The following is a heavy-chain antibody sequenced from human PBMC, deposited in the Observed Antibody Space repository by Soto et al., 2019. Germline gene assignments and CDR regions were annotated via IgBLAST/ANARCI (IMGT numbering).Heavy chain of an antibody. D-gene: IGHD2-21*01. V-gene: IGHV3-23*01. J-gene: IGHJ3*01. CDR2: IRGDGGAT. Sequence: DVHLLEFGGGLVQPGGSLRLSCVASGFTLSDYDMGWVRQAPGKGLEWVSLIRGDGGATYYARSLEGRLTISTDTSETTLYLQMHSLRVEDTALYYCAKDRRGGEYPAFDLWGQGTLVTVSS. CDR1: GFTLSDYD. CDR3: AKDRRGGEYPAFDL.